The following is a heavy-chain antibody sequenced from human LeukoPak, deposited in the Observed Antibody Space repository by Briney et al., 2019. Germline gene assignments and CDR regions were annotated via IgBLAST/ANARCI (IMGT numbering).Heavy chain of an antibody. D-gene: IGHD5-12*01. CDR1: GGSISSGSYY. CDR2: IYTSGST. J-gene: IGHJ4*02. Sequence: SQTLSLTCSVSGGSISSGSYYWSWIRQPAGKGLEWIGRIYTSGSTNYNPSLKSRVTISVDTSKNLFSLKLSSVTAADTAVYYCARDWTYSGSHGSFDYWGQGTLVTVSS. CDR3: ARDWTYSGSHGSFDY. V-gene: IGHV4-61*02.